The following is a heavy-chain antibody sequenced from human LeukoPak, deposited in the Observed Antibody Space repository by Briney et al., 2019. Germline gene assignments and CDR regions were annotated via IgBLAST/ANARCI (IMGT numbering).Heavy chain of an antibody. Sequence: SETLYLTCTVSGGSISSYYWSWIRQPPGKGLEWIGYIYYSGSTNYNPPLKSRVTISVDTSKNQFSLKLSSVTAADTAVYYCARGGSTSCYDSSGCRYYYYYYMDVWGKGTTVTVSS. V-gene: IGHV4-59*01. CDR3: ARGGSTSCYDSSGCRYYYYYYMDV. J-gene: IGHJ6*03. D-gene: IGHD2-2*01. CDR1: GGSISSYY. CDR2: IYYSGST.